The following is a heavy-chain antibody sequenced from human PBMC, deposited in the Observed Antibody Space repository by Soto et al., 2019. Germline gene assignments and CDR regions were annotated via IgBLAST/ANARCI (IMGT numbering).Heavy chain of an antibody. CDR2: ISHSGST. Sequence: SVTLSLTCAVSGVSTSSGGYSWSWLRQPPGKGLEWIGYISHSGSTYYNPSLKSRVTISVDTSKNQFSLRLSSVTAADTAVYYCARGGLLPDYWGQGTLVTVSS. D-gene: IGHD6-19*01. CDR3: ARGGLLPDY. V-gene: IGHV4-30-2*01. J-gene: IGHJ4*02. CDR1: GVSTSSGGYS.